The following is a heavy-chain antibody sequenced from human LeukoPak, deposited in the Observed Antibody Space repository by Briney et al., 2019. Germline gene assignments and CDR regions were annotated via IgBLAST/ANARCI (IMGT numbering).Heavy chain of an antibody. CDR3: ARTRAYRYGMGYFDF. CDR1: DDSISSYY. CDR2: IFHSGST. D-gene: IGHD5-18*01. J-gene: IGHJ4*02. Sequence: SETLSLTCTVSDDSISSYYWSWIRQPPGKGLERIGYIFHSGSTHYSPSLNSRVSISLDTSKNQFSLRLTSVTAADTAVYYCARTRAYRYGMGYFDFWAQGARVTVSS. V-gene: IGHV4-59*08.